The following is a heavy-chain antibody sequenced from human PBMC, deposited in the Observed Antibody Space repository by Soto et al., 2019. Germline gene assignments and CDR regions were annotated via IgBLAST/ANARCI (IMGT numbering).Heavy chain of an antibody. CDR2: ISATGQGI. J-gene: IGHJ4*02. CDR3: AKDRNYPRDQFHY. CDR1: GFTFSTYA. Sequence: GGSLRLSCAASGFTFSTYALSWVRQAPGKGREWVSAISATGQGIYDADSVRGRCTIDRDNSKNTIFLHMDSLRAEDTAVYYCAKDRNYPRDQFHYWGQGTLVTVSS. V-gene: IGHV3-23*01. D-gene: IGHD1-7*01.